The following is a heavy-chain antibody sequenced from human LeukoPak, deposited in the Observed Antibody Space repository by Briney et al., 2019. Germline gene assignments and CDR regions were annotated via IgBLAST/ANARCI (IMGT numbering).Heavy chain of an antibody. V-gene: IGHV4-34*01. J-gene: IGHJ6*03. D-gene: IGHD3-10*01. CDR1: GGSFSGYY. CDR2: INHSGST. Sequence: SETLSLTCAVYGGSFSGYYWSWIRQPPGKGLEWIGEINHSGSTNYNPSLESRVTISVDTSKNQFSLKLSSVTAADTAVYYCAIATGNYYYMDLWGKGTTVTVSS. CDR3: AIATGNYYYMDL.